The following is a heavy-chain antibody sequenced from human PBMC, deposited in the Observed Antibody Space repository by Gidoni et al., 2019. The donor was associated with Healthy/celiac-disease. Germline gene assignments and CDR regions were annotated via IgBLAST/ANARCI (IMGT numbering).Heavy chain of an antibody. CDR2: INHSGST. CDR3: ARGLYGSGSYRYYYYGMDV. Sequence: QVQLQQWGAGLLKPSETLSLTCAVYGASFSGYYWSWIRQPPGKGLEWIGEINHSGSTNYNPSLKSRVTISVDTSKNQFSLKLSSVTAADTAVCYCARGLYGSGSYRYYYYGMDVWGQGTTVTVSS. V-gene: IGHV4-34*01. D-gene: IGHD3-10*01. J-gene: IGHJ6*02. CDR1: GASFSGYY.